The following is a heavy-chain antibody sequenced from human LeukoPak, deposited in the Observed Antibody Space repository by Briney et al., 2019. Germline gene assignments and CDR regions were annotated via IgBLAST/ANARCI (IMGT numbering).Heavy chain of an antibody. D-gene: IGHD3-22*01. CDR1: GFTFSTYW. J-gene: IGHJ4*02. CDR3: ARDRYYDSTEQFDY. V-gene: IGHV3-7*01. CDR2: IKHDGSEKQDGSEK. Sequence: PGGSLRLSCVVSGFTFSTYWMSWVRQAPGKGLEWVANIKHDGSEKQDGSEKNYVDSVKGRFTISRDNARNSLYLQMNSLRAEDTAVYYCARDRYYDSTEQFDYWGQGTLVTVSS.